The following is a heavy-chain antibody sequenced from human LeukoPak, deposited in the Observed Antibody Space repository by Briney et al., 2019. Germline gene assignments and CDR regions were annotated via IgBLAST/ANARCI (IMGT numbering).Heavy chain of an antibody. CDR3: ARGGVYSTSAVDY. CDR1: GFTLSTYW. V-gene: IGHV3-74*01. J-gene: IGHJ4*02. CDR2: INSDWSST. Sequence: GGSLRLSCAASGFTLSTYWMHWARQAPGKGLVWVSRINSDWSSTIYADSVKGRFTISRDNAKHTLYLQMNSLRADDTAVYYCARGGVYSTSAVDYWGQGTLVTVSS. D-gene: IGHD6-6*01.